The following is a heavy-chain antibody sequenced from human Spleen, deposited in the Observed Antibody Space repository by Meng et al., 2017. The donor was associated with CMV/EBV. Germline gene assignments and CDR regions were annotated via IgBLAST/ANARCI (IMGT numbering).Heavy chain of an antibody. V-gene: IGHV1-18*01. J-gene: IGHJ5*02. D-gene: IGHD3-10*02. CDR1: GYTFTSYG. CDR3: ARVVRGLRSNWFDP. CDR2: ISAYNGNT. Sequence: SGYTFTSYGISWVRQAHGQGLEWMGWISAYNGNTNYAQKLQGRVTMTTDTSTSTAYMELRSLRSDDTAVYYCARVVRGLRSNWFDPWGQGTLVTVSS.